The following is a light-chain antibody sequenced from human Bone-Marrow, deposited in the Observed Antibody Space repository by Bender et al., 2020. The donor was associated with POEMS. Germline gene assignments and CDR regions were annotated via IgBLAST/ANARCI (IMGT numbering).Light chain of an antibody. CDR3: CSFARSGNWV. V-gene: IGLV2-23*01. CDR2: EDI. J-gene: IGLJ3*02. Sequence: QSALTQPASVSGSPGQSITISCTGTSSDVGGYNYVSWYQQHPGKAPKLMIYEDIRRPSGLSNRFSASKSGNTASLTISGLQADDEADYYCCSFARSGNWVFGGGTKLTVL. CDR1: SSDVGGYNY.